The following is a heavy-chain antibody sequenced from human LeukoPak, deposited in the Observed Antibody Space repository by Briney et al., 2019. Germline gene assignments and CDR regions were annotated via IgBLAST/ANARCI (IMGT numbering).Heavy chain of an antibody. Sequence: ASVKVSCKTSGYTFTDYYMHWVRQAPGQGLEWMGWINPNSGGTNYAQKLQGRVTMTTDTSTSTAYMELRSLRSDDTAVYYCARDLGPVAAAGTGDYWGQGTLVTVSS. CDR3: ARDLGPVAAAGTGDY. CDR1: GYTFTDYY. V-gene: IGHV1-2*02. D-gene: IGHD6-13*01. J-gene: IGHJ4*02. CDR2: INPNSGGT.